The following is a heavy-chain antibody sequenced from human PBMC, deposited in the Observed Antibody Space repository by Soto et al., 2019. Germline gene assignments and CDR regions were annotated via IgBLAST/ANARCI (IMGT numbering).Heavy chain of an antibody. D-gene: IGHD6-13*01. V-gene: IGHV3-66*01. Sequence: EVQLVESGGGLVQPGGSLRLSCAASGFTVSSNYMSWVRQAPGKGLEWVSVIYSGGSTYYADSVKGRFTISRDNSKNTLYLQMNSLRAEYTAVYYCARAKLDSSSWHVPPFDYWGQGTLVTVSS. CDR1: GFTVSSNY. J-gene: IGHJ4*02. CDR2: IYSGGST. CDR3: ARAKLDSSSWHVPPFDY.